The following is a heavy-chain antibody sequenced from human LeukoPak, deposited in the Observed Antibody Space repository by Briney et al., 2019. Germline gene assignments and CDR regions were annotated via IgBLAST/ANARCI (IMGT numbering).Heavy chain of an antibody. J-gene: IGHJ6*04. V-gene: IGHV3-43D*04. CDR1: AFTFDDYA. D-gene: IGHD5-12*01. CDR2: IIWDGGST. Sequence: GGSMRLSCAASAFTFDDYAMHWVRQAPGGGLEWVSLIIWDGGSTYYADSVKGRFTISRDNSRHTLYLQMNSLGAEDTALYYCAKDKEYSGFGPILSGYYYGMDVWGKGTTVTVSS. CDR3: AKDKEYSGFGPILSGYYYGMDV.